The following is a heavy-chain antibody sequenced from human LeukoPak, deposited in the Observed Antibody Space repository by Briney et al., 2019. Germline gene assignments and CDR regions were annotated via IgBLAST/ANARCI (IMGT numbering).Heavy chain of an antibody. J-gene: IGHJ4*02. V-gene: IGHV3-23*01. Sequence: GGSLRLSCAASGFTFSSYAMSWVRQAPGKGLEWVSAISGSGGSTYYADSVKGRFTISRDNSKNTLYLQMNSLRAEDTAVYYCAKDGSPQYYDSSGYPFDYWGQGTLVTVSS. D-gene: IGHD3-22*01. CDR3: AKDGSPQYYDSSGYPFDY. CDR1: GFTFSSYA. CDR2: ISGSGGST.